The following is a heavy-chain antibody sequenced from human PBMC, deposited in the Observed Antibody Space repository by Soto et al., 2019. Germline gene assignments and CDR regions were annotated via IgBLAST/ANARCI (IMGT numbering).Heavy chain of an antibody. CDR3: QGDVPAALYYGMDV. CDR1: GFTFSSYA. V-gene: IGHV3-23*01. J-gene: IGHJ6*04. CDR2: ISGSGGST. D-gene: IGHD2-2*01. Sequence: GVSLRLSCAASGFTFSSYAMSWVHQAPGKGLEWVSAISGSGGSTYYADSVKRRFTISRDNSKNTLYLHMNSLRAEDTAVYYCQGDVPAALYYGMDVWGKGTTVTVSS.